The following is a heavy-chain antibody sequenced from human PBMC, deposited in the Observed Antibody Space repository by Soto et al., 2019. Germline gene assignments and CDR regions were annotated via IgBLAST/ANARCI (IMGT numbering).Heavy chain of an antibody. CDR1: GFTFSSFA. CDR2: ISYDGRDK. J-gene: IGHJ4*02. D-gene: IGHD3-16*02. Sequence: SGGSLRLSCAASGFTFSSFAMHWVRQAPGKGLEWVAVISYDGRDKYYVDSVKGRFTISRDSSRNTLYLQMDSLRPEDTAMYYCAKALGELSPESFDYWGQGTLVTVSS. V-gene: IGHV3-30*18. CDR3: AKALGELSPESFDY.